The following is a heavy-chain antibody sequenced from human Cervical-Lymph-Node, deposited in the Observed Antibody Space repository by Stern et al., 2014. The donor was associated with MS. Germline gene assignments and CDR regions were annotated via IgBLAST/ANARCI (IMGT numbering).Heavy chain of an antibody. CDR3: ARDYGDYAFDY. CDR1: GYSFTANW. J-gene: IGHJ4*02. Sequence: VQLVESGAEVKKPGESLKISCKGSGYSFTANWIAWVRQMPGKGLEWMGFIYPGDSDTSHSPSFQGQVPISADNSISTAYLQWSSLKASDPAMYYCARDYGDYAFDYWGQGTLVTVSS. D-gene: IGHD4-17*01. V-gene: IGHV5-51*01. CDR2: IYPGDSDT.